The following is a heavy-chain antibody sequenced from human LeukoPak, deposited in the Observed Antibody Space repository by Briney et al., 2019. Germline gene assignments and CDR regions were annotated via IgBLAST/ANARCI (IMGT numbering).Heavy chain of an antibody. V-gene: IGHV4-30-4*01. Sequence: SETLSLTCTVSGGSISSGDYYWSWIRQPPGKGLEWIGYIYYSGSTYYNPSLKSRVTISVDTSKNQFSLKLSSVTAADTAVYYCARARYDYGDYYGMDVWGQGTTVTVSS. D-gene: IGHD4-17*01. J-gene: IGHJ6*02. CDR3: ARARYDYGDYYGMDV. CDR1: GGSISSGDYY. CDR2: IYYSGST.